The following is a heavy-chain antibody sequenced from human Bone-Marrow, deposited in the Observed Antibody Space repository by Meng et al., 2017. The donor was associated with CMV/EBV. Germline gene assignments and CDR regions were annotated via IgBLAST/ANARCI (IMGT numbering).Heavy chain of an antibody. CDR1: GFTFSSYA. J-gene: IGHJ6*02. V-gene: IGHV3-23*03. CDR3: AKGGGAYYYYGMDV. Sequence: GESLKISCVASGFTFSSYAMSWVRQAPGKGLEWVSVIYSGGSSTYYADSVKGRFTISRDNSKNTLYLEMNSLRVEDTAVYYCAKGGGAYYYYGMDVWGQGTTVAFSS. D-gene: IGHD3-10*01. CDR2: IYSGGSST.